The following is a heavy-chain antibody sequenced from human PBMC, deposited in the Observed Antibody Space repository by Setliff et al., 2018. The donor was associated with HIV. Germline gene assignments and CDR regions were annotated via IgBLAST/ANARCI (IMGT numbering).Heavy chain of an antibody. J-gene: IGHJ4*02. CDR2: IYTSGGT. Sequence: SETLSLTCTVSGGSISSCYWSWIRQPPGKGLEWIGYIYTSGGTNYNLSLKSRVTISVDTSKNQFSLKLSSVTAADTAVYYCARGLSFYDPGGFDYWGQGTLVTVSS. CDR3: ARGLSFYDPGGFDY. D-gene: IGHD3-22*01. V-gene: IGHV4-4*09. CDR1: GGSISSCY.